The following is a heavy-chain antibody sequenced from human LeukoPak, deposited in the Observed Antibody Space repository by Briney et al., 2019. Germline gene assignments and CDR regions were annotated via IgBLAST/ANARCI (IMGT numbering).Heavy chain of an antibody. CDR1: GGSISSYY. Sequence: SETLSLTCTVSGGSISSYYWSWIRQPPGKGLEWIGRIYYSGSTNYNPSLMGRVTISVDTSKNQFSLRLTSVTAADTAVYYCARQVSSASVAFDYWGQGTLVTASS. CDR3: ARQVSSASVAFDY. J-gene: IGHJ4*02. CDR2: IYYSGST. D-gene: IGHD6-6*01. V-gene: IGHV4-59*01.